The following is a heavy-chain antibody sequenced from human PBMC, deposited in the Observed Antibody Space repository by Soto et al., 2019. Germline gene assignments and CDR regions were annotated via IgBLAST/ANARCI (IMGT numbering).Heavy chain of an antibody. V-gene: IGHV4-39*01. CDR2: IYYSGST. Sequence: SETLSLTCTVSGGSISSSSYYWGWIRQHPGKGLEWIGSIYYSGSTYYNPSLKSRVTISVDTSKNQFSLKLSSVTAADTAVYYCARHCISTSYYLGNWFDPWGQGTLVTVSS. CDR1: GGSISSSSYY. D-gene: IGHD2-2*01. J-gene: IGHJ5*02. CDR3: ARHCISTSYYLGNWFDP.